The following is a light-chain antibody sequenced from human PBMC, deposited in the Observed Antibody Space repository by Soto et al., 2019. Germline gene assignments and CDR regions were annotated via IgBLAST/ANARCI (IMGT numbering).Light chain of an antibody. V-gene: IGKV3-15*01. CDR3: QQYYSTPRT. J-gene: IGKJ1*01. CDR2: GAS. CDR1: QSVHSH. Sequence: EIVMTQSPAILSVSPGERVTLSCRASQSVHSHLAWYQQKPGQAPRLLIYGASTRVSGVPVRFSGSGSGTEFTLTISSLQAEDVAVYYCQQYYSTPRTFGQGTKVEIK.